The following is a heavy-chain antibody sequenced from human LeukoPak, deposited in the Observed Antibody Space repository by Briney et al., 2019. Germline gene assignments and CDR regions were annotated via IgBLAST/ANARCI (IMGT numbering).Heavy chain of an antibody. CDR3: ARDSSGWSKNY. V-gene: IGHV3-48*03. CDR1: GFTFSNYE. Sequence: PGGSLRLSCAASGFTFSNYEMNWVRQAPGKGLEWVSYISSSGSPIYYADSVKGRFTISRDNSKNMMYLQMNSLRAEDTALYYCARDSSGWSKNYWGQGTLVTVSS. D-gene: IGHD6-19*01. J-gene: IGHJ4*02. CDR2: ISSSGSPI.